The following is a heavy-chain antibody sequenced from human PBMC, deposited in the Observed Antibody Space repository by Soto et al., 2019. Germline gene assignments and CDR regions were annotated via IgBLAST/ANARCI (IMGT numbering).Heavy chain of an antibody. CDR2: IVPIFRTA. CDR1: GDTFSNYV. V-gene: IGHV1-69*12. Sequence: QVQLVQSGAEVKKPGSSVKVACKVSGDTFSNYVINWVRQAPGQGLEWMGAIVPIFRTANYAQKFQGRVTITADEFTITAYMGLSGLRSDDTANYYCARETSAPGTFREDASDIWGQGTLVTVSS. J-gene: IGHJ3*02. CDR3: ARETSAPGTFREDASDI. D-gene: IGHD6-13*01.